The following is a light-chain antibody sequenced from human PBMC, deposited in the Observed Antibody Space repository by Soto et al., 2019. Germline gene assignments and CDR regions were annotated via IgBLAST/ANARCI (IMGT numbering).Light chain of an antibody. CDR1: QSVSSY. CDR3: QHRSIWWT. Sequence: EIVLTQSPATLSLSPGERATLSCRASQSVSSYLAWYQQKPGQAPRLLIYDASNRAAGIPARFSGSGSGTDFTLTISSLEPEDFAVHYCQHRSIWWTFGQGTKVEIK. J-gene: IGKJ1*01. CDR2: DAS. V-gene: IGKV3-11*01.